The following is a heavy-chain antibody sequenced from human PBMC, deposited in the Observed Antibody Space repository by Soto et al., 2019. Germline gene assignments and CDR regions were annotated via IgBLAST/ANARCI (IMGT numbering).Heavy chain of an antibody. CDR3: ERRYCSSTSCPSNYYGMDV. J-gene: IGHJ6*02. Sequence: GESLMISCKGSGYSFTSYWISRVRQLPAKGLGWMENSDPSYDYNNYRPTFHVHVNTSTVKVIVTAYLQGSSLKASNSAMYYCERRYCSSTSCPSNYYGMDVWGQGTTVTVSS. CDR2: SDPSYDYN. CDR1: GYSFTSYW. V-gene: IGHV5-10-1*01. D-gene: IGHD2-2*01.